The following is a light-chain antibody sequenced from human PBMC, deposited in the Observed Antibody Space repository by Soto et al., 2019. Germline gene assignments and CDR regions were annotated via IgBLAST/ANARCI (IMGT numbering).Light chain of an antibody. Sequence: DIQITQSPSTLSASVGDRVTITGRASQSISSWVAWYQQKPGKAPKLLIYDASSLESGVPSRFSGSGSGTEFTLTISSLQPDDFATYYCQQYNSYWTFGQGTKVDI. CDR1: QSISSW. CDR2: DAS. J-gene: IGKJ1*01. V-gene: IGKV1-5*01. CDR3: QQYNSYWT.